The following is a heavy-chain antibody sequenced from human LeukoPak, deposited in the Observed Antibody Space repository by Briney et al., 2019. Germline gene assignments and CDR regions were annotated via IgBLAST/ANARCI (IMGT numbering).Heavy chain of an antibody. Sequence: SGSTYYNPSLKSRVTISVDTSKNQFSLKLSSVTAADTAVYYCAREIAVAGLVYYYYYMDVWGKGTTVTISS. J-gene: IGHJ6*03. V-gene: IGHV4-30-2*04. CDR3: AREIAVAGLVYYYYYMDV. CDR2: SGST. D-gene: IGHD6-19*01.